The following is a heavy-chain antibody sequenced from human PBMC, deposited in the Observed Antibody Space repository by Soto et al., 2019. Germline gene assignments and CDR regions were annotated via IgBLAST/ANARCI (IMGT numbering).Heavy chain of an antibody. Sequence: QVQLVQSGAEVKKPGASVKVSCKASGYIFTAYSMHWVRQAPGQGLEWMGVVNPSGGSTNYAQKFQGRITMTRDTSTSTVYMELRSLTSEDTAVYYCAREENCSDGICYSEYFQRWGQGTLVTVSS. CDR3: AREENCSDGICYSEYFQR. CDR1: GYIFTAYS. J-gene: IGHJ1*01. D-gene: IGHD2-15*01. V-gene: IGHV1-46*01. CDR2: VNPSGGST.